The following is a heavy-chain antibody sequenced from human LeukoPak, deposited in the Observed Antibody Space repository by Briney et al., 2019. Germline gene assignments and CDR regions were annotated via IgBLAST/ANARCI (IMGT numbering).Heavy chain of an antibody. V-gene: IGHV4-31*03. CDR3: AREIQSSSWFDY. CDR2: IYYSGST. D-gene: IGHD6-13*01. Sequence: SETLSLTCTVSGGSISSGGYYWSWIRQHPGKGLERIGYIYYSGSTYYNPSLKSRVTISVDTSKNQFSLKLSSVTAADTAVYYCAREIQSSSWFDYWGQGTLVTVSS. J-gene: IGHJ4*02. CDR1: GGSISSGGYY.